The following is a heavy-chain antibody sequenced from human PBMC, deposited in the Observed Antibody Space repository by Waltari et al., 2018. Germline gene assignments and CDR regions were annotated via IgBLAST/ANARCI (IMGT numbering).Heavy chain of an antibody. CDR3: ARAPDTAMTLYYFDC. CDR1: GGSISSYY. J-gene: IGHJ4*02. Sequence: QVQLQESGPGLVKPSETLSLTCTVSGGSISSYYWSWIRQPPGKGLEWIGYIYYSGSTNYNPSLKSRVTISVDTSKNQFSLKLSSVTAADTAVYYCARAPDTAMTLYYFDCWGQGTLVIVSS. D-gene: IGHD5-18*01. V-gene: IGHV4-59*01. CDR2: IYYSGST.